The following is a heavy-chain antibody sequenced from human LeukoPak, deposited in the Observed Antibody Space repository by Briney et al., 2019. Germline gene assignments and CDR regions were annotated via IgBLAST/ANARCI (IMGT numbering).Heavy chain of an antibody. D-gene: IGHD3-10*01. Sequence: ASVKVSCKASGYTFTSYYMHWVRQAPGQGLEWMGIINPSGGSTSYAQKFQGRVTMTRDTSTSTVYMELSSLRSEDTAVYYCARAQRMGHYSYYYGSGSLYNWFDPWGQGTLVTVSS. CDR3: ARAQRMGHYSYYYGSGSLYNWFDP. CDR2: INPSGGST. V-gene: IGHV1-46*01. CDR1: GYTFTSYY. J-gene: IGHJ5*02.